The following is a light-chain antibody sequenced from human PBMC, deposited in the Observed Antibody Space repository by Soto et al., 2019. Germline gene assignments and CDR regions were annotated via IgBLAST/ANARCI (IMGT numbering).Light chain of an antibody. J-gene: IGKJ2*01. CDR1: QSVRSSY. CDR3: QHYDRSPFT. V-gene: IGKV3-20*01. CDR2: GAS. Sequence: EIVLTQSPGTLSLSPGERATLSCRASQSVRSSYLAWYQQKPGQAPRLLIYGASTRATGIPDRFSGSGSGTDFTLTISRLELDDFAVYYCQHYDRSPFTFGQGTELEIK.